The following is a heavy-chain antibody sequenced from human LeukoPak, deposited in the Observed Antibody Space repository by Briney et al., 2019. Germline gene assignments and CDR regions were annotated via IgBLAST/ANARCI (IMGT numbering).Heavy chain of an antibody. J-gene: IGHJ4*02. V-gene: IGHV5-51*07. D-gene: IGHD3-10*01. CDR1: GYSFTSYW. CDR2: IYPGDSDT. Sequence: GESLKISCKGSGYSFTSYWIGWVHQMPGKGLERMGIIYPGDSDTRYSPSFQGQVTISADKSISTAYLQWSSLKALDTAMYYCARLGFTMVRGVINPPFDYWGQGTLVTVSS. CDR3: ARLGFTMVRGVINPPFDY.